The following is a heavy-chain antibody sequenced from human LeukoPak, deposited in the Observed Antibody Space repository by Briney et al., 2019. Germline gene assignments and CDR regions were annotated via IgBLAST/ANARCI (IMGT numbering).Heavy chain of an antibody. D-gene: IGHD1-26*01. CDR2: IYPSGTT. Sequence: TSETLSLTCSVSGYSITSYYWSWIRQPAGKGLEWIGRIYPSGTTNYNPSLKSRVTMSVDTSKSQFSLKLSSVTAADTAVYYCAREGVGPTDDAFDIWGQGTMVTIS. CDR1: GYSITSYY. J-gene: IGHJ3*02. V-gene: IGHV4-4*07. CDR3: AREGVGPTDDAFDI.